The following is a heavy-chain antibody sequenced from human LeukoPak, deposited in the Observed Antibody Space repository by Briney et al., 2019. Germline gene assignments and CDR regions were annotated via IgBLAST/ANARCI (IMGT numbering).Heavy chain of an antibody. Sequence: PSETLSLTCTVSGDSISSTSYYWGWIRQPPGKGLEWIGSVYYSGTTYSNPSLKSRVTMSVDTSKNQFSLKLSSVTAADTAVYYCARGSLTGALTFDYWGRGTLVTVSS. J-gene: IGHJ4*02. D-gene: IGHD2-15*01. CDR3: ARGSLTGALTFDY. V-gene: IGHV4-39*01. CDR2: VYYSGTT. CDR1: GDSISSTSYY.